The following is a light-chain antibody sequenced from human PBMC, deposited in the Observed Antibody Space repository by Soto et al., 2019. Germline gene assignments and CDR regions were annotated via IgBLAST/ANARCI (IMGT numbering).Light chain of an antibody. CDR2: AAS. CDR3: QQLNSYPYT. Sequence: DIQLTQSPSFLSASVGDRVTITCLSSQGISSYLAWYQQKPGKAPKLLSYAASTLQSGVPSRFSGSGSGTEFTLTISSLQPEDFSTYYCQQLNSYPYTFGQGTKLEIK. CDR1: QGISSY. J-gene: IGKJ2*01. V-gene: IGKV1-9*01.